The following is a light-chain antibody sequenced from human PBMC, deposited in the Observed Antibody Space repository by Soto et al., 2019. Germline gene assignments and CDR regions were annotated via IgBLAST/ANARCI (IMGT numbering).Light chain of an antibody. J-gene: IGKJ5*01. CDR2: DAS. Sequence: DIQMTQSPCTVSASVGDGVTITCRASQSISTWLAWYQQKPGKAPNLLIYDASTLESGGPSGFSGSGSGTEFTLTISSLQPDDSATYYCQQYNSYPYTFGQGTRLEIK. V-gene: IGKV1-5*01. CDR3: QQYNSYPYT. CDR1: QSISTW.